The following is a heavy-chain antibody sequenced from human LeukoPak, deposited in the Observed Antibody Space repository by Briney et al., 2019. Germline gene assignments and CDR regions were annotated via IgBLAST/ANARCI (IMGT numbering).Heavy chain of an antibody. J-gene: IGHJ4*02. CDR2: IHNSGAT. Sequence: PSETLSVTCAVSGGPFSGYFWSWIRQSSGEGLERIGEIHNSGATNYNPSLNSRVTISEDTSKNQFYLNLSSVTAADTAVYYCARRYYYNLGSFPFDFWGQGTLVTVSS. CDR1: GGPFSGYF. V-gene: IGHV4-34*01. D-gene: IGHD3-10*01. CDR3: ARRYYYNLGSFPFDF.